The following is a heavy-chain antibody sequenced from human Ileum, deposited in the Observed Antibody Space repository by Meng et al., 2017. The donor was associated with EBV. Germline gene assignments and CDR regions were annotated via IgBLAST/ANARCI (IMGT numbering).Heavy chain of an antibody. Sequence: QVPLTAPGPRLVKPSGTLSLTCAVSGGSVLSNNWWSWVRQPPGKGLEWIGEIFHIGSTNNSPSLKSRVTISVDNSKNQFYLSLTSVTAADTAIYYCAKVSLTGTFYDHWGQGILVTVSS. CDR3: AKVSLTGTFYDH. J-gene: IGHJ4*02. CDR1: GGSVLSNNW. CDR2: IFHIGST. D-gene: IGHD3-9*01. V-gene: IGHV4-4*02.